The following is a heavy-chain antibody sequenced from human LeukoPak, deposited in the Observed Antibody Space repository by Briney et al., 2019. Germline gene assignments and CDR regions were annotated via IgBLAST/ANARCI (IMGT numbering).Heavy chain of an antibody. Sequence: PSETLSLTCTVSGGSISSSSYYWGWIRQPPGKGLEWIGSIYYSGSTYYNPSLKSRVTISVDTSRNQFSLKLTSVTAADTAVYYCARTPIYYFDNSGYYNWGQGTLVTVSS. CDR2: IYYSGST. V-gene: IGHV4-39*07. CDR1: GGSISSSSYY. J-gene: IGHJ4*02. CDR3: ARTPIYYFDNSGYYN. D-gene: IGHD3-22*01.